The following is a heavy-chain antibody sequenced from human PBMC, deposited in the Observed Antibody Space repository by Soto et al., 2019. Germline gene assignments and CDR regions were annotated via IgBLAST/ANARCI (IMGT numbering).Heavy chain of an antibody. CDR1: GFAFSNYW. D-gene: IGHD1-26*01. V-gene: IGHV3-74*01. CDR2: INGAGSRT. CDR3: ASARRSLSSEVDS. Sequence: EVQLVESGGGLVQPGGSLRLSCAASGFAFSNYWMHWVRQVPGNGLVWVSRINGAGSRTNPADSVEGLFTLSRDNAKNTLYLQMNSLSVEDTAVYYCASARRSLSSEVDSWGQGALVTVSS. J-gene: IGHJ4*02.